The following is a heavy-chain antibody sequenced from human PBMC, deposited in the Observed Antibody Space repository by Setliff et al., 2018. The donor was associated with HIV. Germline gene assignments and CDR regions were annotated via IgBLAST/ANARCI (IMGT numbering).Heavy chain of an antibody. V-gene: IGHV4-59*01. Sequence: SETLSLTCSVSGGSISSYYWSWIRQPPGKGLEWIGDIYYSGMTNYNPSLQSRVTISLDTSKNQFSLKVNSVTAADTAVYYCARETYYYDNSQYYYYYMDVWGKGTTVTVSS. CDR3: ARETYYYDNSQYYYYYMDV. CDR1: GGSISSYY. D-gene: IGHD3-22*01. CDR2: IYYSGMT. J-gene: IGHJ6*03.